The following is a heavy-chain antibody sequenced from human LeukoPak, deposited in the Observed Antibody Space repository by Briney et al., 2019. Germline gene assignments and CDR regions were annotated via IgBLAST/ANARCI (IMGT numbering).Heavy chain of an antibody. J-gene: IGHJ4*02. CDR2: IYYSGST. Sequence: GPLRLSCAASGFTFSYFYMTWIRQPPGKGLEWIGSIYYSGSTYYNPSLKSRVTISVDTSKNQFSLKLSSVTAADTAVYYCARAEYSYGLGYWGQGTLVTVSS. V-gene: IGHV4-39*07. CDR1: GFTFSYFY. CDR3: ARAEYSYGLGY. D-gene: IGHD5-18*01.